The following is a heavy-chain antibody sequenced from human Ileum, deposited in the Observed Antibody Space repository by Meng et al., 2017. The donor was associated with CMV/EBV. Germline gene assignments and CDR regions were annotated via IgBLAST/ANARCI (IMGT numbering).Heavy chain of an antibody. CDR3: SANPAGGSPGIDY. Sequence: FTFTDAWMDRDSLRPGKGLEWVGLVRGKSSGETTDCAAPVRNRFTISRDNLKNKVYLQVNSVTTEYTARYNCSANPAGGSPGIDYWGQGILVTVSS. CDR2: VRGKSSGETT. J-gene: IGHJ4*02. D-gene: IGHD2-15*01. V-gene: IGHV3-15*07. CDR1: FTFTDAW.